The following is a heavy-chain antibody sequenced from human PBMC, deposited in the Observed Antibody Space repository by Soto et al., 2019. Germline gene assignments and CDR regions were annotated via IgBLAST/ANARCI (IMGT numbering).Heavy chain of an antibody. D-gene: IGHD6-19*01. V-gene: IGHV3-23*01. Sequence: GGSLRLSCAASGFTFSSYAMSWVRQAPGKGLEWVSAISGSGGSTYYADSVKGRFTISRDNSKNTLYLQMNSLRAEDTAVYYCAKTLAVAGTWCYFDYWGQGTLVTVSS. CDR1: GFTFSSYA. J-gene: IGHJ4*02. CDR2: ISGSGGST. CDR3: AKTLAVAGTWCYFDY.